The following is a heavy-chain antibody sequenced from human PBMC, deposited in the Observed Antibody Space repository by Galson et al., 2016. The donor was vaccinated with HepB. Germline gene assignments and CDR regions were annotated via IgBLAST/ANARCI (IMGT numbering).Heavy chain of an antibody. D-gene: IGHD1-26*01. CDR1: GFIFKDYA. Sequence: SLRLSCAASGFIFKDYAMHWVRQAPGKGLEWVSSISWHSGSMGYADSVQGRFTISRDNAKNSLYLQMNSLSAEDTAFYYCAQDKASMSVGATNFQHWGQGTLVTVSS. CDR2: ISWHSGSM. J-gene: IGHJ1*01. V-gene: IGHV3-9*01. CDR3: AQDKASMSVGATNFQH.